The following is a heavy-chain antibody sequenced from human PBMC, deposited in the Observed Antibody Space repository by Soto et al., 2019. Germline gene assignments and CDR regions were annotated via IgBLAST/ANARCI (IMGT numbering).Heavy chain of an antibody. J-gene: IGHJ4*02. CDR2: ISGSGDST. D-gene: IGHD6-19*01. V-gene: IGHV3-23*01. CDR3: ARASVAATWGYSFDY. Sequence: PGGSLRLSCAASGFTFSSYGMSWVRQAPGKGLEWVSSISGSGDSTYYADSVKGRFTISRDNSRNTLFLQMNSLRVDDTAVYFCARASVAATWGYSFDYWVQGALVTVSS. CDR1: GFTFSSYG.